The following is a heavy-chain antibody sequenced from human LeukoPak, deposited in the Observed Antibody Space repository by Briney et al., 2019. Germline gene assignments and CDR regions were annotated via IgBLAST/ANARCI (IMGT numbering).Heavy chain of an antibody. CDR2: INPNSGGT. D-gene: IGHD2-2*01. J-gene: IGHJ6*03. CDR1: GYTFTCYY. CDR3: ARDGGYCSSTSCYSAYYYMDV. V-gene: IGHV1-2*02. Sequence: ASVKVSCKASGYTFTCYYMHWERQAPGQGLEWMGWINPNSGGTNYAQKFQGRVTMTRDTSISTAYMELSRLRSDDTAVYYCARDGGYCSSTSCYSAYYYMDVWGKGTTVTVSS.